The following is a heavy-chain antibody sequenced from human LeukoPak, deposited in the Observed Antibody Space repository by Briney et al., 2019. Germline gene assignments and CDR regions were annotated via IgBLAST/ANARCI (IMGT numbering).Heavy chain of an antibody. Sequence: GGSLRLSCAACGFTFSSYGMHWVRQAPGKGLEWVAVISYDGSNKYYAGSVKGRFTISRDNSKNTLYLQMNSLRAEDTAVYYCAKEVIAVAETAPEDAFDIWGQGTMVTVSS. CDR3: AKEVIAVAETAPEDAFDI. J-gene: IGHJ3*02. CDR2: ISYDGSNK. V-gene: IGHV3-30*18. D-gene: IGHD6-19*01. CDR1: GFTFSSYG.